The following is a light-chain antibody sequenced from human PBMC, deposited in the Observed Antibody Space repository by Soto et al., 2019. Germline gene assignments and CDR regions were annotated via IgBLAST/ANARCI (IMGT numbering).Light chain of an antibody. J-gene: IGLJ1*01. CDR1: SSDVGGYNY. Sequence: QSALTQPASASGSPGQSVAISCTGTSSDVGGYNYVSWYQQHPGKAPKLMIYEVNKRPSGVPDRFSGSKSGNTASPTVSGLQDEDEDDYYCSSYDGSSNVFGHGTKVTVL. CDR3: SSYDGSSNV. CDR2: EVN. V-gene: IGLV2-8*01.